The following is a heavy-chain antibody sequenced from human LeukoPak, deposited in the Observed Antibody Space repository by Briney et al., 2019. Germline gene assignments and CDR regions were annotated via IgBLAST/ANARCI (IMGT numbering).Heavy chain of an antibody. V-gene: IGHV3-30*03. CDR3: ARDLREWELLGATSFDY. CDR1: GFTFSSYG. CDR2: ISYDGSNK. Sequence: GGFLRLSCAASGFTFSSYGMHWVRQAPGKGLEWVAVISYDGSNKYYADSVKGRFTISRDNSKNSLYLQMNSLRAEDTAVYYCARDLREWELLGATSFDYWGQGTLVTVSS. D-gene: IGHD1-26*01. J-gene: IGHJ4*02.